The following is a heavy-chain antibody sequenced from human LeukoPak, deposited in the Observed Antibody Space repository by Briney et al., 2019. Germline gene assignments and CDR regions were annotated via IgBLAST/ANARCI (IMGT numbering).Heavy chain of an antibody. CDR1: GGSFSGYY. CDR3: ARGLTPRPYQLRD. V-gene: IGHV4-34*09. CDR2: INHSGST. Sequence: SETLSLTCAVYGGSFSGYYWSWIRQPPGKGLEWIGEINHSGSTNYNPSLKSRVTISVDTSKNQFSLKLSSVTAADTAVYYCARGLTPRPYQLRDWGQGTLVTVSS. J-gene: IGHJ4*02. D-gene: IGHD2-2*01.